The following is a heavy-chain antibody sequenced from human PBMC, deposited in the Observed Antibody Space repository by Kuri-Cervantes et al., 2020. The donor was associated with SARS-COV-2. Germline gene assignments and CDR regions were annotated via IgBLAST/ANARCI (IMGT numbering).Heavy chain of an antibody. V-gene: IGHV1-2*02. J-gene: IGHJ4*02. CDR3: ARDESGAAAANVGY. CDR2: INPNSGGT. Sequence: ASVKDSCKASGGTFSSYAISWVRQAPGQGLEWMGWINPNSGGTNYAQKFQGRVTMTRDTSISTAYMELSRLRSDDTAVYYCARDESGAAAANVGYWGQGTLVTVSS. D-gene: IGHD6-13*01. CDR1: GGTFSSYA.